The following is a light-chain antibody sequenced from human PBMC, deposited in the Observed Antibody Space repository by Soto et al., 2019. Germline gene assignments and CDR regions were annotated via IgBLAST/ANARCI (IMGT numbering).Light chain of an antibody. CDR3: QEYNNWPPIT. CDR2: GAS. CDR1: QSVRSN. V-gene: IGKV3-15*01. J-gene: IGKJ5*01. Sequence: EIVMPQSPATMPVSPGERATLSCRASQSVRSNLAWYQQKPGQAPRLLIYGASTRATGIPARFSGSGSGTEFSLTVSSLQSEYFAVYYCQEYNNWPPITFGQGTRLEI.